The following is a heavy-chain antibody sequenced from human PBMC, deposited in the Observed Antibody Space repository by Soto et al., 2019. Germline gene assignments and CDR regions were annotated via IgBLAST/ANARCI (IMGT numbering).Heavy chain of an antibody. V-gene: IGHV4-59*01. CDR1: GGSISDYQ. J-gene: IGHJ4*02. Sequence: QVQLQESGPGLVKPSETLSLTCSISGGSISDYQWNWIRQPPGKGLEWIGYIYYSGRTNYNPSLQGPTNITLSTSTGEFPLELGAVTAAGTGGYYCARMRGLGEISPYLDYWGQGALVTVSS. CDR3: ARMRGLGEISPYLDY. CDR2: IYYSGRT. D-gene: IGHD3-16*01.